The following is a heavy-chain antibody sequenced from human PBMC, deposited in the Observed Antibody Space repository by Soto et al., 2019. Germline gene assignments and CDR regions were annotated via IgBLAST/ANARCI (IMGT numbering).Heavy chain of an antibody. J-gene: IGHJ5*02. Sequence: SETLSLTCTVSGYSISSGYRWAWIRQPPGKGLEWLGSVHYSGNTYYNPSLKSRLTISVDKSKNQFSLNLSSVTAADTAVYYCARQDRVVAEGRWFDPWGQGTLVTVYS. CDR2: VHYSGNT. CDR3: ARQDRVVAEGRWFDP. V-gene: IGHV4-38-2*02. CDR1: GYSISSGYR. D-gene: IGHD2-15*01.